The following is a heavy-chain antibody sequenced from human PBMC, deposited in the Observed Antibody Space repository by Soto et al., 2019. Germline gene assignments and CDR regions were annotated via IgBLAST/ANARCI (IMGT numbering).Heavy chain of an antibody. Sequence: GASVKVSCKASGYTFTSYGISWVRQAPGQGLEWMGWISAYNGNTNYAQKLQGRVTMTTDTSTSTAYMELRSLRSDDTAVYYCARDAHDYIWGSYGYWGQGTLVTVSS. CDR2: ISAYNGNT. CDR3: ARDAHDYIWGSYGY. D-gene: IGHD3-16*01. CDR1: GYTFTSYG. V-gene: IGHV1-18*01. J-gene: IGHJ4*02.